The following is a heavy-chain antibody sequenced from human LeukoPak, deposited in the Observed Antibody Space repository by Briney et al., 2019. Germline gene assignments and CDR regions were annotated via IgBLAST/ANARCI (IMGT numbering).Heavy chain of an antibody. V-gene: IGHV4-30-4*08. CDR1: GGSISSGDYY. CDR2: IYYSGST. J-gene: IGHJ4*02. Sequence: SQTLSLSCTVSGGSISSGDYYWSWIRQPPGKGLEWFGYIYYSGSTYYNPSLKSRVTISVDTSKNQFSLKLSSVTAADTAVYYCASQTRCSTSCYIGYWGQGTLVTVSS. CDR3: ASQTRCSTSCYIGY. D-gene: IGHD2-2*02.